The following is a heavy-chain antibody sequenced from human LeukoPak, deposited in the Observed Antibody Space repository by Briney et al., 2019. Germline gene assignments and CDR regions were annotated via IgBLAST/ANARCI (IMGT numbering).Heavy chain of an antibody. CDR2: ISGSGGST. Sequence: GGSLRLSCAASGFTFSSYAMSWVRQAPWKGLEWVSAISGSGGSTYYADSVKGRFTISRDNAKNSLYLQMNSLRAEDTAVYYCARDEWELRAFDIWGQGTMVTVSS. CDR3: ARDEWELRAFDI. CDR1: GFTFSSYA. V-gene: IGHV3-23*01. D-gene: IGHD1-26*01. J-gene: IGHJ3*02.